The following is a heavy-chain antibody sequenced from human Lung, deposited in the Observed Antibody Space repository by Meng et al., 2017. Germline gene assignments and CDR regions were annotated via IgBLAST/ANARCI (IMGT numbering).Heavy chain of an antibody. CDR2: INHSGST. V-gene: IGHV4-39*02. J-gene: IGHJ4*02. CDR1: GGSISSMNYN. D-gene: IGHD4-11*01. CDR3: ARGPTTMAHDFDY. Sequence: QGRLQESGPGLVKLSQTLSLPCTFSGGSISSMNYNWSWIRQPPGKGLEWIGEINHSGSTNYNPSLESRATISVDTSQNNLSLKLSSVTAADSAVYYCARGPTTMAHDFDYWGQGTLVTVSS.